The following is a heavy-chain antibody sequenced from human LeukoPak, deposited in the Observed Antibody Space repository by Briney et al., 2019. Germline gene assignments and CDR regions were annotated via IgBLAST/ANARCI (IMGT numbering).Heavy chain of an antibody. J-gene: IGHJ4*02. CDR3: VRGGHFDF. CDR2: INDDGSER. D-gene: IGHD3-10*01. Sequence: GGSLRLSCAASGFSFRVYWMTWGRQAPGKRPEWVANINDDGSERYYVDSVRGRFTISRDNDKNSLYLEMNNLRADDTAVYFCVRGGHFDFWGQGVPVTVSS. CDR1: GFSFRVYW. V-gene: IGHV3-7*01.